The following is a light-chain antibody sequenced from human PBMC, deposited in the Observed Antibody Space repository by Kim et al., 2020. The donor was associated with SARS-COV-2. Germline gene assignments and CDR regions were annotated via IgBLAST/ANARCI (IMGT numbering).Light chain of an antibody. CDR1: SSYVGGYNS. J-gene: IGLJ2*01. V-gene: IGLV2-14*03. Sequence: SSPITCTGTSSYVGGYNSVSWYQQHPAKAPKLIIYDVSNRPSGVSNRFSGSKSGNTASLTISGLQAEDEADYYCNSYTSSSTYVVFGGGTQLTVL. CDR2: DVS. CDR3: NSYTSSSTYVV.